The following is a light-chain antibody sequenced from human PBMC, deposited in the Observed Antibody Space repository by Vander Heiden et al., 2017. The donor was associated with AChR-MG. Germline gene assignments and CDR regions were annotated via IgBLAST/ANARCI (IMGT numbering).Light chain of an antibody. V-gene: IGLV4-69*01. J-gene: IGLJ1*01. CDR2: LNSDGSH. Sequence: QLVLTQSPSPSASLGASVKLTCTLSSGHSSYAIAWHQQQPEKGPRYLMKLNSDGSHSKGDGIPDRFSGSSSGAERYLTISSLQSEDEADYYCQTWGTGIHVFGTGTKVTVL. CDR1: SGHSSYA. CDR3: QTWGTGIHV.